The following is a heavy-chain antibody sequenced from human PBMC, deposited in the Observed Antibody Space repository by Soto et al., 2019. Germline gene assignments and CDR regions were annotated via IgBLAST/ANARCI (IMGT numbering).Heavy chain of an antibody. D-gene: IGHD2-15*01. J-gene: IGHJ5*01. CDR2: ISTTSFTI. CDR1: GFSFSPYN. V-gene: IGHV3-48*02. CDR3: ARDRCYDGTCYSASDS. Sequence: LRLSCAASGFSFSPYNMDRVRQAPRKGPEWIAYISTTSFTIYYADSVKGRFTVSRDNDRNSLYLEMNSLRDEDTAVYYCARDRCYDGTCYSASDSWGQGTLVTVSS.